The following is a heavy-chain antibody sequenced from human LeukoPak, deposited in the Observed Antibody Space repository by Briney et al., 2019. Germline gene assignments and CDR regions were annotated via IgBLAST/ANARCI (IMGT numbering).Heavy chain of an antibody. CDR2: ISSNGGST. J-gene: IGHJ4*02. CDR3: AKDAYGSGFDY. V-gene: IGHV3-64*01. D-gene: IGHD3-10*01. Sequence: GGSLRLSCAASGFTFSSYAMHWVRQAPGKGLEYVSAISSNGGSTYYANSVKGRFTISRDNSKNTLYLQMGSLRAEDTAVYYCAKDAYGSGFDYWGQGTLVTVSS. CDR1: GFTFSSYA.